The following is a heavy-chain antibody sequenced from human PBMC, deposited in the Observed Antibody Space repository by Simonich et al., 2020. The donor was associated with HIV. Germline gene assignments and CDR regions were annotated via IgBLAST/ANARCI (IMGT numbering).Heavy chain of an antibody. Sequence: QVQLQQWGAGLLKPSETLSLTCAVYGGSFRGYYWSWIRQPPGKGLEWIGEINHSGTTNYNPSLKSRVTISVDTSKNQFSLKLSSVTAADTAVYYCARGFYQRLYYFDYWDQGTLVTVSS. CDR2: INHSGTT. J-gene: IGHJ4*02. CDR1: GGSFRGYY. V-gene: IGHV4-34*01. D-gene: IGHD2-2*01. CDR3: ARGFYQRLYYFDY.